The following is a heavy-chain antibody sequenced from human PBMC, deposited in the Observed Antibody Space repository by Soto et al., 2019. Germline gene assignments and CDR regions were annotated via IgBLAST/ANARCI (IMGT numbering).Heavy chain of an antibody. D-gene: IGHD3-16*01. CDR3: ARGRGNSALVTPFDY. J-gene: IGHJ4*02. CDR2: IIPIFGSA. V-gene: IGHV1-69*01. CDR1: GGVFSSFA. Sequence: QVQLVQSGAEVKKPGSSVRVSCKTFGGVFSSFAISWVRQAPGQGLEWMGGIIPIFGSANYAQRFQGRVTITADESTSTAYMELSSLKSEDTAVYCCARGRGNSALVTPFDYWGQGTRVTVSS.